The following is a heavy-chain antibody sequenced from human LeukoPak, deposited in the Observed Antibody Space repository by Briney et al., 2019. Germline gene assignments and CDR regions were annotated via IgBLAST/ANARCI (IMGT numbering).Heavy chain of an antibody. Sequence: PGGSLRLSCAASGFTFSSYAMSWVRQAPEKGLEWVSAISGSGGSTYYADSVKGRFTISRDNSKNTLYLQMNSLRAEDTAVYYCAKVDDSSGYQDYWGQGTLVTVSS. CDR2: ISGSGGST. CDR3: AKVDDSSGYQDY. J-gene: IGHJ4*02. D-gene: IGHD3-22*01. CDR1: GFTFSSYA. V-gene: IGHV3-23*01.